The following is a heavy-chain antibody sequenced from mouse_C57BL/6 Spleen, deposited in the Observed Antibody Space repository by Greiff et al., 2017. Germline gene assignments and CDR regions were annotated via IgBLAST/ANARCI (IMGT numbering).Heavy chain of an antibody. Sequence: VQLQQSGPGLVKPSQSLSLTCSATGYSITSGYYWNWIRQLPGNKLEWMGYISYDGSNNYNPTLKNRIPITRDTSKNQFFLKLNSVTTEDTATYYCARGGGYYDYGAMDYWGQGTSVTVSS. CDR3: ARGGGYYDYGAMDY. J-gene: IGHJ4*01. CDR1: GYSITSGYY. CDR2: ISYDGSN. V-gene: IGHV3-6*01. D-gene: IGHD2-4*01.